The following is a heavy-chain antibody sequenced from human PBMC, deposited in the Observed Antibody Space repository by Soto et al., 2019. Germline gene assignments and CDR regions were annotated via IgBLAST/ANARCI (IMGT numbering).Heavy chain of an antibody. Sequence: PSETLSLTCAVSGGSISSSNWWSWVRQPPGKGLEWIGEIYHSGSTNYNPSLKSRVTISVDKSKNQFSLKLSSVTAADTAVYYCARFPRGYDWTGEGAFDTWGQGTMVTVSS. CDR1: GGSISSSNW. V-gene: IGHV4-4*02. D-gene: IGHD5-12*01. J-gene: IGHJ3*02. CDR2: IYHSGST. CDR3: ARFPRGYDWTGEGAFDT.